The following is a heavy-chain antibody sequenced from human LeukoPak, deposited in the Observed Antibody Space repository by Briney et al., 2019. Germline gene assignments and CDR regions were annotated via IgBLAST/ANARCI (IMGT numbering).Heavy chain of an antibody. Sequence: TSVKVSCKASGYTFTGYYMHWVRQAPGQGLEWMGWINPNSGGTNYAQKFQGRVTMTRDTSISTAYMELSRLRSDDTAVYYCARGPSSWFNWFDPWGQGTLVTVSS. CDR1: GYTFTGYY. D-gene: IGHD6-13*01. V-gene: IGHV1-2*02. J-gene: IGHJ5*02. CDR2: INPNSGGT. CDR3: ARGPSSWFNWFDP.